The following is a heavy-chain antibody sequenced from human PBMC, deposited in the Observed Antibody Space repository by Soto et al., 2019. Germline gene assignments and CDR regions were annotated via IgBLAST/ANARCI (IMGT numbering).Heavy chain of an antibody. D-gene: IGHD2-21*02. CDR2: VSGSGGGT. V-gene: IGHV3-23*01. Sequence: GGSLRLSCTASGFTFNTYGMTWVRQAPGQGLEWVSTVSGSGGGTYYADSVTGRFTISRVNSKNTMYLQMSNLRAEDTAVYFCAGIGPYCGGDCYPDFDFWGLGTPVTVSS. J-gene: IGHJ4*02. CDR3: AGIGPYCGGDCYPDFDF. CDR1: GFTFNTYG.